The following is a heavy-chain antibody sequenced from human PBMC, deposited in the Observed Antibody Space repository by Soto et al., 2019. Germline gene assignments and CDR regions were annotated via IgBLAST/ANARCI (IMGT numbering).Heavy chain of an antibody. CDR1: GFTFSSYG. V-gene: IGHV3-30*18. J-gene: IGHJ4*02. CDR3: AKDLSRIEQWLVFDY. D-gene: IGHD6-19*01. CDR2: ISYDGSNK. Sequence: QVQLVESGGGVVQPGRSLRLSCAASGFTFSSYGMHWVRQAPGKGLEWVAVISYDGSNKYYADSVKGRFTISRDNSKNTLYLQMNRLRAEDTAVYYCAKDLSRIEQWLVFDYWGQGTLVTVSS.